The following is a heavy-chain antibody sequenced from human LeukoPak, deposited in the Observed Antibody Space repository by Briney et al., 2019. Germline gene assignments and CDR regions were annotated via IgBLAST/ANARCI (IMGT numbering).Heavy chain of an antibody. CDR1: GFTFDDYT. D-gene: IGHD6-19*01. V-gene: IGHV3-43*01. Sequence: GGSLRLSCAASGFTFDDYTMHWVRQAPGKGLEWVSLISWDGGSTYYADSVKGRFTISRDNAKNSLYLQMNSLRAEDMALYYCAKSSIGRAVAGDFDYWGQGTLVTVSS. CDR2: ISWDGGST. J-gene: IGHJ4*02. CDR3: AKSSIGRAVAGDFDY.